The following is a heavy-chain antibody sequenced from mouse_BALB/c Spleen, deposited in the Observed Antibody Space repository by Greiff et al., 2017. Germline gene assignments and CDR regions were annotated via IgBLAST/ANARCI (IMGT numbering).Heavy chain of an antibody. V-gene: IGHV6-3*01. Sequence: EVQGVESGGGLVQPKGSLKLSCVASGFTFSSYWMSWVRQSPEKGLEWVAEIRLKSDNYATHYAESVKGKFTISRDDSKSRLYLQMNSLRAEDTGIYYCTGNWGDYWGQGTTLTVSS. CDR3: TGNWGDY. J-gene: IGHJ2*01. D-gene: IGHD4-1*01. CDR1: GFTFSSYW. CDR2: IRLKSDNYAT.